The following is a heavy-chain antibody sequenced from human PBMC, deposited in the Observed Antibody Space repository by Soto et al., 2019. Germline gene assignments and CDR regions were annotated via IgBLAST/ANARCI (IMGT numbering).Heavy chain of an antibody. CDR3: AKGLQFISPPGTDY. J-gene: IGHJ4*02. CDR2: ISGNSVKI. D-gene: IGHD6-13*01. Sequence: PWGSLRLSCAASGFTFVDYAMHWVLQAPGKGLEWVSGISGNSVKIDYADSVRGRFTISRDNAKNSLYLQMNSLRAEDTALYYCAKGLQFISPPGTDYWGQGTLVTVSS. V-gene: IGHV3-9*01. CDR1: GFTFVDYA.